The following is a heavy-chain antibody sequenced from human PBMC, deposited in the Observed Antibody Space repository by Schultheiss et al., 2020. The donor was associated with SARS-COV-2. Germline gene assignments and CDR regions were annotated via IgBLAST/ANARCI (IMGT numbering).Heavy chain of an antibody. CDR2: ISSSSSYI. CDR3: ARGLYYYDSSGYPRGVYFQH. D-gene: IGHD3-22*01. CDR1: GFTFSDYY. Sequence: GGSLRLSCAASGFTFSDYYMSWVRQAPGKGLEWVSSISSSSSYIYYADSVKGRFTISRDNAKNSLYLQMNSLRAEDTAVYYCARGLYYYDSSGYPRGVYFQHWGQGTLVTVSS. J-gene: IGHJ1*01. V-gene: IGHV3-21*01.